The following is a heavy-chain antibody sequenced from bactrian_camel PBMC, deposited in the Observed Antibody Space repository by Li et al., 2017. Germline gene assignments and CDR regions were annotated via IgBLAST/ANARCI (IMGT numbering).Heavy chain of an antibody. Sequence: QLVESGGGLVQPGGSLRLSCAASAFTFSSYWMYWVRQAPGKGPEWVSTIISNGGSTYYADSMKGRFTISRDNAKNTVYLQMNSLKPEDTAVYYCVRDGELLPSLFGYWGQGTQVTVS. V-gene: IGHV3S25*01. CDR1: AFTFSSYW. D-gene: IGHD6*01. CDR2: IISNGGST. J-gene: IGHJ6*01. CDR3: VRDGELLPSLFGY.